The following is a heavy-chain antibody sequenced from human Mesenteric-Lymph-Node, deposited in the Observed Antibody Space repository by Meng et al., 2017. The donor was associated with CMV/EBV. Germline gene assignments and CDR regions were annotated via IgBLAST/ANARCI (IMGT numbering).Heavy chain of an antibody. CDR2: IYRGDNT. CDR1: GFNVRDKY. J-gene: IGHJ4*02. D-gene: IGHD3-10*01. CDR3: TGDSVSNPNLDY. V-gene: IGHV3-66*01. Sequence: EVDLGGSGGGLVQPGGSLRLSCAASGFNVRDKYMSWVRQAPGKGLEWVCIIYRGDNTYYIDSVKDRFTVSRDNSKNTMYLQMNSLRVEDTAVYYCTGDSVSNPNLDYWGQGTLVTVSS.